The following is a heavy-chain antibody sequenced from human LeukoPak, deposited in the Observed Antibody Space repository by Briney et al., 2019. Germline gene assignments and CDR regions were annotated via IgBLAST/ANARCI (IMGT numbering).Heavy chain of an antibody. V-gene: IGHV1-2*02. J-gene: IGHJ5*02. CDR1: GYTFTGYY. Sequence: ASVKVSCKASGYTFTGYYMHWVRQAPGQGLEWMGWINPNSGGTNYAQKFQGRVTVTRDTSISTAYMELSRLRSDDTAVHYCARAPLYCSSTSCYSDWFDPWGQGTLVTVSS. D-gene: IGHD2-2*01. CDR2: INPNSGGT. CDR3: ARAPLYCSSTSCYSDWFDP.